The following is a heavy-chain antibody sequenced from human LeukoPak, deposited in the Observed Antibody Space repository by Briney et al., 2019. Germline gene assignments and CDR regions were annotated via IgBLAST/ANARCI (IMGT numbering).Heavy chain of an antibody. CDR2: MNPNSGNT. V-gene: IGHV1-8*01. CDR3: ARGRGISGSYGY. CDR1: GYTFTSYD. D-gene: IGHD1-26*01. Sequence: ASVKVSCKASGYTFTSYDINWVRQATGQGLEWMGWMNPNSGNTGYAQKFQGRVTMTRNTSISTAYMELSSLRSEDTAVYYCARGRGISGSYGYWGQGTLVTVSS. J-gene: IGHJ4*02.